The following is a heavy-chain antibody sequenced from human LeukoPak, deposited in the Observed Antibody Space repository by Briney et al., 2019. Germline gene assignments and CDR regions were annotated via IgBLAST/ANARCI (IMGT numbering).Heavy chain of an antibody. CDR3: AREPETGTTSYYFDY. J-gene: IGHJ4*02. V-gene: IGHV4-30-4*08. CDR1: GGSISSGGYY. Sequence: PSETLSLTCTVSGGSISSGGYYWSWIRQHPGKGLEWIGYIYYSGSTYYNPSLKSRVTISVDTSKNQFSLKLSSVTAADTAVYYCAREPETGTTSYYFDYWGQGTLVTVSS. D-gene: IGHD1-7*01. CDR2: IYYSGST.